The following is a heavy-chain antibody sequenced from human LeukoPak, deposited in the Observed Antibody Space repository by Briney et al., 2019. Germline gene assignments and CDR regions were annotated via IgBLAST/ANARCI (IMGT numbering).Heavy chain of an antibody. CDR3: ARVHLVGPTVFDY. D-gene: IGHD4-11*01. CDR1: GGTFSSYA. V-gene: IGHV1-69*13. Sequence: SVKVSCKASGGTFSSYAISWVRQAPGQGLEWMGGIIPIFGTANYAQKFQGRVTITADESTSTAYMELSSLRSEDTAVYYCARVHLVGPTVFDYWGQGTLVTVSS. CDR2: IIPIFGTA. J-gene: IGHJ4*02.